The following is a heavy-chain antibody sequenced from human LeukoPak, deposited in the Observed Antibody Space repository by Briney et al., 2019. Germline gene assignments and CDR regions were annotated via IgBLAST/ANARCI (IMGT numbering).Heavy chain of an antibody. CDR3: ARRYYYDSRIDP. J-gene: IGHJ5*02. Sequence: PSQTLSPTCTVSGPSITSGESDWGWFRQPPGKGLQGFAYMYYSGSTYYNPCLKSRVTMSADTTKNQLFLKLTSVTAADTAVYYCARRYYYDSRIDPWGQGILVTVSS. CDR2: MYYSGST. V-gene: IGHV4-30-4*01. CDR1: GPSITSGESD. D-gene: IGHD3-22*01.